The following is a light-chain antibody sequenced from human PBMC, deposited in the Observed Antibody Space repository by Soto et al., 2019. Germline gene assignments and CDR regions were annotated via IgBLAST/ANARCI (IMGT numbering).Light chain of an antibody. J-gene: IGKJ1*01. CDR3: PQYAYWPET. V-gene: IGKV3D-15*01. CDR1: QSVRTN. Sequence: EVMITQFPDTVSVTPVETVTLSCVASQSVRTNLAWYQQRPGPATRLLIHYSSTRASDIPARFSGSGSGTNFALAISSLQSEDFAVYYCPQYAYWPETFGQGTKVDIK. CDR2: YSS.